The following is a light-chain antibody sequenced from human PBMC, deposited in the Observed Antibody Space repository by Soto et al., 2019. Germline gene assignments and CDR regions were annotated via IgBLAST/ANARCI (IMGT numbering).Light chain of an antibody. CDR3: KPYNSYSPYT. CDR2: KAS. V-gene: IGKV1-5*03. J-gene: IGKJ2*01. CDR1: EDIHNW. Sequence: DIQMTQSPSTLSASVGDRVTITCRASEDIHNWLAWYQQKPGKAPKLLIYKASTLETGVPSRFSGSGSGTEFTLTLSSLQADDFATYCCKPYNSYSPYTFGQGTKLEIK.